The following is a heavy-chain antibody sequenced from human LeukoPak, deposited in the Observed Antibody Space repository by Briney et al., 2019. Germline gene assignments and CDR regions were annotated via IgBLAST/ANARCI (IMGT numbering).Heavy chain of an antibody. D-gene: IGHD2-21*02. CDR2: INPNSGGT. Sequence: ASVKVSCKASGYTFTGYYMHWVRQAPGQGLEWMGWINPNSGGTNYAQKFQGRVTMTRDTSISTAYMELSRLRSDDTAVYYCAGAHHDLEFHYYYGMDVWGQGTTVTVSS. CDR3: AGAHHDLEFHYYYGMDV. V-gene: IGHV1-2*02. J-gene: IGHJ6*02. CDR1: GYTFTGYY.